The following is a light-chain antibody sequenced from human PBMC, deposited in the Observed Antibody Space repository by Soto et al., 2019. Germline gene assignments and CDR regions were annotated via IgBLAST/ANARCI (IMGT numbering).Light chain of an antibody. Sequence: DIQMTQSPSSVSASVGDRVTITCRASQDISRYLAWYQQKPGKAPKLLISAASSLQSGVPSRFSGSGSRTDFTLTISSLQPEDFATYHCQQANSFRLTFGGGTKVEI. CDR2: AAS. CDR3: QQANSFRLT. CDR1: QDISRY. J-gene: IGKJ4*01. V-gene: IGKV1-12*01.